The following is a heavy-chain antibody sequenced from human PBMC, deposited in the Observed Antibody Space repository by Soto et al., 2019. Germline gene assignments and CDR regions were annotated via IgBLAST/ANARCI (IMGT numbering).Heavy chain of an antibody. D-gene: IGHD2-15*01. CDR3: AKDRSRGRVVAATDAFDI. V-gene: IGHV3-23*01. J-gene: IGHJ3*02. CDR2: ISGSVGST. Sequence: GGSLRLSCAASGFTFSSYAMSWVRQAPGKGLEWVSAISGSVGSTYYADSVKGRFTISRYNTKNTLYLQMNSLRAEDTAVYYCAKDRSRGRVVAATDAFDIWGQGTRVTVSS. CDR1: GFTFSSYA.